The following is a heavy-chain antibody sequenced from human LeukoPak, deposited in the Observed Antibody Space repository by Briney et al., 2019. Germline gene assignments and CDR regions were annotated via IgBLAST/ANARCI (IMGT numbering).Heavy chain of an antibody. V-gene: IGHV3-33*01. Sequence: PGRSLRLSCAASGFTFSSYGMHWVRQAPGKGLEWVSVIRYDGSNKYYADSVKGRFTISRDNAKNSLYLQMNSLRAEDTAVYYCARDQGGSYYYYYYMDVWGKGTTVTVSS. CDR2: IRYDGSNK. D-gene: IGHD1-26*01. CDR3: ARDQGGSYYYYYYMDV. CDR1: GFTFSSYG. J-gene: IGHJ6*03.